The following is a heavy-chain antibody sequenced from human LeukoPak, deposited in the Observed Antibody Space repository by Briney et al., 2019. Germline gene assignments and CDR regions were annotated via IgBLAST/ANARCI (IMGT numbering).Heavy chain of an antibody. J-gene: IGHJ4*02. CDR3: ARDNTAVGDGLDY. CDR2: ISRSSSYI. Sequence: KTGGSLRLSCAASGFTFSSYSMNWVRQAPGKGLEWVSSISRSSSYIYYADSVKGRFTISRDSAKNSLYLQMNSLRAEDTAVYYCARDNTAVGDGLDYWGQGTLVTVSS. D-gene: IGHD5-18*01. V-gene: IGHV3-21*01. CDR1: GFTFSSYS.